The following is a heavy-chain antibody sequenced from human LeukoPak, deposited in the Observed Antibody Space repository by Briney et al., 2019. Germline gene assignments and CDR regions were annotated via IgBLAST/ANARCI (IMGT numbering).Heavy chain of an antibody. V-gene: IGHV4-38-2*02. D-gene: IGHD2-2*03. CDR3: AKSNGYGLIDI. CDR2: IYHSGST. J-gene: IGHJ3*02. CDR1: GYSISSGTY. Sequence: SETLSLTCTVSGYSISSGTYWDWIRQPPGKGLEWIGTIYHSGSTYYNPSLKSRVTISVDTSKNQFSLNLNSVTAADTAVYYCAKSNGYGLIDIWGQGTMVTVSS.